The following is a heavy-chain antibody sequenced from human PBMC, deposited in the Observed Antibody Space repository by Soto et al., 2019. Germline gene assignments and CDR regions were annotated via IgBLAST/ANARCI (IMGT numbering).Heavy chain of an antibody. J-gene: IGHJ4*02. Sequence: LRLSCAASGFTFSSYAMSWVRQAPGKGLEWVSAISGSGGSTYYADSVKGRFTISRDNSKNTLYLQMNSLRAEDTAVYYCAIFGSDYYDSSGSPFDYWGQGTLGTVSS. CDR2: ISGSGGST. CDR3: AIFGSDYYDSSGSPFDY. CDR1: GFTFSSYA. V-gene: IGHV3-23*01. D-gene: IGHD3-22*01.